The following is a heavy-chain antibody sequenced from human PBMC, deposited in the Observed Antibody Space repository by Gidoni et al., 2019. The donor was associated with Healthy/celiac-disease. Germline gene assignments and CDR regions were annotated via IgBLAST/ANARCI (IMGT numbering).Heavy chain of an antibody. CDR3: AIATWGVGATTEELYYFDY. V-gene: IGHV4-39*01. D-gene: IGHD1-26*01. Sequence: QLQLQESGPGLVKPSETLSLTCHVSGGSISSSSYYWGWIRQPPGNGLEWIGSIYYSGSTYYNPSLKSRVTISVDTSKNQFSLKLSSVTAADTAVYYCAIATWGVGATTEELYYFDYWGQGTLVTVSS. CDR1: GGSISSSSYY. J-gene: IGHJ4*02. CDR2: IYYSGST.